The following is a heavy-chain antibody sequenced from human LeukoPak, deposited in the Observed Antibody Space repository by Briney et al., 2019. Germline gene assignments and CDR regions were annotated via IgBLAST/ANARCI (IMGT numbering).Heavy chain of an antibody. V-gene: IGHV3-9*01. CDR1: GFIFDDYA. CDR2: ISWNSGII. J-gene: IGHJ4*02. Sequence: GRSLRLSCAASGFIFDDYAMYWVRQAPGKGLEWVSGISWNSGIIDYADSVKGRFTISRGNAKNSLYLQMNGLRAEDTAFYYCAMSTVSSGFDRWGQGTLVTVSS. D-gene: IGHD4-17*01. CDR3: AMSTVSSGFDR.